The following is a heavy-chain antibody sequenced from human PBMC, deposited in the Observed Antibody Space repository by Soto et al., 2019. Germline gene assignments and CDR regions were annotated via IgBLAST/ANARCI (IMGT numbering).Heavy chain of an antibody. D-gene: IGHD6-13*01. CDR2: IIPICGTA. V-gene: IGHV1-69*01. Sequence: QVQLVQSGAEVKKPGSSVKVSCKASGGTFSSYAISWVRQAPGQGLEWMGGIIPICGTANYAQKFQGRVTITADESTRAAYMELSSLRSEDTAVYYCAREVSSTNWFDPWGQGTLVTVSS. CDR1: GGTFSSYA. CDR3: AREVSSTNWFDP. J-gene: IGHJ5*02.